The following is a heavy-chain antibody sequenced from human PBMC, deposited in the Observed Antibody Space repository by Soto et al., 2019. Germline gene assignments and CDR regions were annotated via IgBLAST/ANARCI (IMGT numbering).Heavy chain of an antibody. D-gene: IGHD6-6*01. CDR1: GGSISSGDYY. Sequence: PSETLSLTCTVSGGSISSGDYYWSWIRQPPGKGLEWIGYIYYSGSTYYNPSLKSRVTISVDTSKNQFSLKLSSVTAADTAVYYCARETVYSSSPEVYYYYGMDVWGQGTTVTVSS. CDR3: ARETVYSSSPEVYYYYGMDV. CDR2: IYYSGST. J-gene: IGHJ6*02. V-gene: IGHV4-30-4*08.